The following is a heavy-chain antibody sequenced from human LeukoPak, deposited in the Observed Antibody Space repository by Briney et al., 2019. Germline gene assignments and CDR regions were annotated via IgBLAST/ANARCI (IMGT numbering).Heavy chain of an antibody. CDR2: MNPNSGNT. CDR1: GYTFTSYD. J-gene: IGHJ5*02. V-gene: IGHV1-8*01. Sequence: ASVKVSCKASGYTFTSYDINWVRQATGQGLEWMGWMNPNSGNTGYAQKFQGRVTMTRNTSISTAYMELSSLRAEDTAVYYCAKNLPAFFWSGYSWFDPWGQGTLVTVSS. D-gene: IGHD3-3*01. CDR3: AKNLPAFFWSGYSWFDP.